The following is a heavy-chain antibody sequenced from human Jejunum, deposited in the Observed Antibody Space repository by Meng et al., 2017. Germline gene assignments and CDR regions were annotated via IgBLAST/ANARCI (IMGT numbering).Heavy chain of an antibody. CDR1: GDSISSTNW. Sequence: QVHPRESGRGLVKPSGTLSLPCEVSGDSISSTNWWDWLRQPPGKGLEWIGEIYHSGRTNFNPSLESRVTISVDESKNQFSLTLYSVTAADTAVYYCARGVGDIRVGFDYWGQGILVTVSS. CDR2: IYHSGRT. J-gene: IGHJ4*02. D-gene: IGHD5-12*01. CDR3: ARGVGDIRVGFDY. V-gene: IGHV4-4*02.